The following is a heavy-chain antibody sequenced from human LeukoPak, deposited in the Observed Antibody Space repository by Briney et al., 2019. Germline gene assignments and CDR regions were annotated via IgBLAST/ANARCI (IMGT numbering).Heavy chain of an antibody. Sequence: GGSLRLSCAASGFTFSSYEMNWVRQAPGKGLEWLSYISSSGSTMYYADSVKGRFTISRDNAKNSLYLQMNSLRAEDTAVYYCAKVGDLRRYSYGYTYFDYWGQGTLVTVSS. CDR1: GFTFSSYE. J-gene: IGHJ4*02. V-gene: IGHV3-48*03. CDR3: AKVGDLRRYSYGYTYFDY. CDR2: ISSSGSTM. D-gene: IGHD5-18*01.